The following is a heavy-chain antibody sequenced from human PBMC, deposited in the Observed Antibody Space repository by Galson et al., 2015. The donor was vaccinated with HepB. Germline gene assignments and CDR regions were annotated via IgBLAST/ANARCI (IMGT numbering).Heavy chain of an antibody. CDR1: GYTFTSYD. D-gene: IGHD3-3*01. CDR3: ARKDTYYDFWSGYYSARDDY. V-gene: IGHV1-8*01. Sequence: SVKVSCKASGYTFTSYDINWVRQATGQGLEWMGWMNPNSGNTGYAQKFQGRVTMTRNTSISTAYMELSSLRSEDTAVYYCARKDTYYDFWSGYYSARDDYWGQGTLVTVSS. CDR2: MNPNSGNT. J-gene: IGHJ4*02.